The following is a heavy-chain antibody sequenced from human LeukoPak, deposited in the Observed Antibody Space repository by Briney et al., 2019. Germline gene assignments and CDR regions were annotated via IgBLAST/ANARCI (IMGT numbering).Heavy chain of an antibody. Sequence: PSETLSFTCAVYGGSFSGYYWSWIRQPPGKGMEWIGEINHSGSTNYNPSLKSRVTISVDTSKNQFSLKLSSVTAADTAVYYCARGPDYYDSSDGMDVWGQGTTVTVSS. CDR3: ARGPDYYDSSDGMDV. CDR1: GGSFSGYY. CDR2: INHSGST. V-gene: IGHV4-34*01. D-gene: IGHD3-22*01. J-gene: IGHJ6*02.